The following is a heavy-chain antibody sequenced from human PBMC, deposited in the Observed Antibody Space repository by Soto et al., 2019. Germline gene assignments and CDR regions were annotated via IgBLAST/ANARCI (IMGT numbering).Heavy chain of an antibody. CDR1: GFTFSSYA. V-gene: IGHV3-23*01. CDR2: VSGSGGGP. CDR3: AKDVKYYYGSGSSFDY. Sequence: GGSLRLSCAASGFTFSSYAMTWVRQAPGKGLEWVSGVSGSGGGPFYADSVKGRFTISRDNSRNTLYLQMNSLRAEDTAVYYCAKDVKYYYGSGSSFDYWGQGTQVTVS. J-gene: IGHJ4*02. D-gene: IGHD3-10*01.